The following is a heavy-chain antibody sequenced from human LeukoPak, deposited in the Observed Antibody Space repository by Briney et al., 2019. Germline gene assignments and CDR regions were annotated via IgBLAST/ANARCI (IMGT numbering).Heavy chain of an antibody. V-gene: IGHV1-46*01. J-gene: IGHJ4*02. CDR2: INPSGGST. Sequence: ASVTVSCKASGYTFTSYYMHLVRQAPGQGIEWVGIINPSGGSTSYAQKFQGRVTMTRDTSTSTVYMELSSLRSEDTAVYYCARDFIEYSYGYPDYWGQGTLVTVSS. D-gene: IGHD5-18*01. CDR1: GYTFTSYY. CDR3: ARDFIEYSYGYPDY.